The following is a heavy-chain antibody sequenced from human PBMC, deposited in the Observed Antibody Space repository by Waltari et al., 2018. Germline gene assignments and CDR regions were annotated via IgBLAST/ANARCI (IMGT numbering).Heavy chain of an antibody. Sequence: EVQLVESGGGLVQPGGSLRLSCAASGFTFSSYAMSWVRQAPGKGLGGVSASMGSGGSTYYADAVKGRFTISRDNSKNTLYLQMNSLRAEDTAVYYCAKLPTVVTPYFDYWGQGTLVTVSS. CDR2: SMGSGGST. V-gene: IGHV3-23*04. CDR3: AKLPTVVTPYFDY. CDR1: GFTFSSYA. J-gene: IGHJ4*02. D-gene: IGHD2-21*02.